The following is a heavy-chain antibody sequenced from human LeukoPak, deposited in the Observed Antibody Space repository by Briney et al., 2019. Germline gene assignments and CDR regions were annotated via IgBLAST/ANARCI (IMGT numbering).Heavy chain of an antibody. D-gene: IGHD3-22*01. Sequence: GGSLRLSCAASGFTFDDYGMSWVRQAPGKGLEWVSGINWNGGSTGYADSVKGRFTISRDNAKNSLYLQMNSLRAEVTALYYCARDLKYYDSSGFDYWGQGTLVTVSS. CDR2: INWNGGST. CDR3: ARDLKYYDSSGFDY. V-gene: IGHV3-20*04. J-gene: IGHJ4*02. CDR1: GFTFDDYG.